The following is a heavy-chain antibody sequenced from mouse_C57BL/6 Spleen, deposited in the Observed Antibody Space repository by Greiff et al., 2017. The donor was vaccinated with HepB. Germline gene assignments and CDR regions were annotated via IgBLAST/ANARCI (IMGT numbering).Heavy chain of an antibody. V-gene: IGHV5-4*01. CDR2: ISDGGSYT. Sequence: EVQVVESGGGLVKPGGSLKLSCAASGFTFSSYAMSWVRQTPEKRLEWVATISDGGSYTYYPDNVKGRFTISRDNAKNTLYLQLSHLKSEDTAMCYCARDLQLGRYFDVRGTGTRVTVCS. J-gene: IGHJ1*03. D-gene: IGHD4-1*02. CDR3: ARDLQLGRYFDV. CDR1: GFTFSSYA.